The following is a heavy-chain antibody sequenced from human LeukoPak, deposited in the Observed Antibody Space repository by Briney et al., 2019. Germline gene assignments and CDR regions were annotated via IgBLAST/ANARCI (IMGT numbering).Heavy chain of an antibody. CDR2: IDPISGGT. Sequence: GASVTVSCKASVYTFTGYYIHWLRQAPAQGLEWMGWIDPISGGTNYAQKFQDTITMTRDKSIATAYMEVRRLNSDDTAVYYCARSGFTTGFYLDFWGQGTLVAVSS. J-gene: IGHJ4*02. CDR1: VYTFTGYY. V-gene: IGHV1-2*02. CDR3: ARSGFTTGFYLDF. D-gene: IGHD1-1*01.